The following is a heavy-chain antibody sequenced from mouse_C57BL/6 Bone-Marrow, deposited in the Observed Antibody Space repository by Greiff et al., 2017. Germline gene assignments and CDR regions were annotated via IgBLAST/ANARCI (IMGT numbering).Heavy chain of an antibody. CDR3: AITTVPFDY. CDR1: GYAFTNYL. V-gene: IGHV1-54*01. Sequence: VQLVESGAELVRPGTSVKVSCKASGYAFTNYLIEWVKQRPGQGLEWIGVINPGSGGTNYNEKFKGKATLTADKSSSTAYMQLSSLTSEDSAVYFCAITTVPFDYWGQGTTLTVSS. CDR2: INPGSGGT. J-gene: IGHJ2*01. D-gene: IGHD1-1*01.